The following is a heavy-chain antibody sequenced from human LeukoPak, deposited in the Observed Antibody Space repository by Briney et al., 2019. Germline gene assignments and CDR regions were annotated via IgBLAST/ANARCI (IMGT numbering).Heavy chain of an antibody. D-gene: IGHD1-26*01. J-gene: IGHJ4*02. CDR2: INWNGGST. CDR3: ARGEWDLRD. CDR1: GFMFADYG. Sequence: GTSLRLSCAASGFMFADYGMTWVRQVPGKGLEWVSGINWNGGSTGYVDSVKGRFTISRDNAKNALFLQMNNLRAEDTAFYYCARGEWDLRDWGQGTPVIVSS. V-gene: IGHV3-20*04.